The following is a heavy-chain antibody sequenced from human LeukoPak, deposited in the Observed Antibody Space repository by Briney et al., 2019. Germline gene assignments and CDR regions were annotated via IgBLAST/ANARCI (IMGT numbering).Heavy chain of an antibody. CDR2: ISYDGSNK. D-gene: IGHD6-19*01. CDR1: GFTFSSYA. CDR3: ARVVIGSGWYGGFDY. Sequence: GGSLRLSCAASGFTFSSYAMHWVRQAPGKGLEWVAVISYDGSNKYYADSVKGRFTISRDNSKNTLYLQMNSLRAEDTAVYYCARVVIGSGWYGGFDYWGQGTLVTVSS. J-gene: IGHJ4*02. V-gene: IGHV3-30-3*01.